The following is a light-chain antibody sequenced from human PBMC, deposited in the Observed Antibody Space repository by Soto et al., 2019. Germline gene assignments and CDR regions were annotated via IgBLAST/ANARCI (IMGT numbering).Light chain of an antibody. CDR3: QQYYSYPLT. V-gene: IGKV1-5*03. CDR2: KAS. CDR1: QSISSW. Sequence: DIQMTQSPSTLSASVGYRFTITCRASQSISSWLAWYQQKPGKAPKLLIYKASTLKSGVPSRFSGSGSGTDFTLTISCLQSEDFATYYCQQYYSYPLTFGGGTKVDIK. J-gene: IGKJ4*01.